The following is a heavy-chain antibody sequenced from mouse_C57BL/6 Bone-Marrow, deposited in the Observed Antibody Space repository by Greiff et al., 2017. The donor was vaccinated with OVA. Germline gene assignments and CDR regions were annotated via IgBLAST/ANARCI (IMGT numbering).Heavy chain of an antibody. CDR3: ARRYYEDY. CDR2: IHPNSGST. J-gene: IGHJ2*01. D-gene: IGHD1-1*01. Sequence: VKLKQPGAELVKPGASVKLSCKASGYTFTSYWMHWVKQRPGQGLEWIGMIHPNSGSTNYNEKFKSKATLTVDKSSSTAYMQLSSLTSVDSAVYYCARRYYEDYWGKGTTRTVSS. V-gene: IGHV1-64*01. CDR1: GYTFTSYW.